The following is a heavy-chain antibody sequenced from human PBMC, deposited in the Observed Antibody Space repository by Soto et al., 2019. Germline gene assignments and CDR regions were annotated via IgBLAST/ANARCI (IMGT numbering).Heavy chain of an antibody. J-gene: IGHJ4*02. CDR3: AKASYYYFDY. CDR1: GYTFTGYG. Sequence: GASVKVSCKASGYTFTGYGISWVRQAPGQGLEWMGWISAYNGNTKYAQKLQGRVTMTTDTSTSTAYMELRSLRAEDTAVYYCAKASYYYFDYWGQGTLVTVSS. D-gene: IGHD2-21*01. CDR2: ISAYNGNT. V-gene: IGHV1-18*01.